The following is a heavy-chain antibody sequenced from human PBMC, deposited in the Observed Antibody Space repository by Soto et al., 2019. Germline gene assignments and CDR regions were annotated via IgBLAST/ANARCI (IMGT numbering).Heavy chain of an antibody. D-gene: IGHD2-21*02. CDR3: ATTYCGGDCYPGLDY. V-gene: IGHV5-10-1*01. Sequence: GESLKISCKGSGYSFTSYWISWVRQMPGKGLEWMGRIDPSDSYTNYSPSFQGHVSISADKSISTAYLQWSSLKASDTAMYYCATTYCGGDCYPGLDYWGQGTLVTVPS. CDR1: GYSFTSYW. J-gene: IGHJ4*02. CDR2: IDPSDSYT.